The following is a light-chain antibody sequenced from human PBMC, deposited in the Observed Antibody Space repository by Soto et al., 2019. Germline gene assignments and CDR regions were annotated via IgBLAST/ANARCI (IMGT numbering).Light chain of an antibody. CDR3: NSYTSSNTYV. Sequence: QSVLTQPASVSGSPGQAITISCSGSSSDVGAHNFVSWYQHHPGKAPKLMIYEVSNRPPGVSNRFSGSKSGNTAPLTISGLQAEDEADYYCNSYTSSNTYVFGSGTKVTVL. J-gene: IGLJ1*01. V-gene: IGLV2-14*01. CDR2: EVS. CDR1: SSDVGAHNF.